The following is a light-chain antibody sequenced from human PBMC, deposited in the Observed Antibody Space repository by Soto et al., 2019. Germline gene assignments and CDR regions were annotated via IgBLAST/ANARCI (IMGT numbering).Light chain of an antibody. CDR3: GTWDSSLSAVV. V-gene: IGLV1-51*01. Sequence: QSVLTQPPSVSAAPGQKVTISCSGSSSYIGNNYVSWYQQLPGTAPKLLIYDSNKRPSGIPDRFSGSKSGTSATLGITGLQTGDEADYYCGTWDSSLSAVVFGGGTKLTVL. J-gene: IGLJ2*01. CDR1: SSYIGNNY. CDR2: DSN.